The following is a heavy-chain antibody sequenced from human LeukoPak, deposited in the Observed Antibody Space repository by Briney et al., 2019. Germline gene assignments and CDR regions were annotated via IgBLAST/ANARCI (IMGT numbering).Heavy chain of an antibody. CDR1: GFTFSSYE. V-gene: IGHV3-48*03. CDR2: ISSGSTI. J-gene: IGHJ6*02. Sequence: GGSLRLSCAASGFTFSSYEMNWVRQAPGKGLEWVSYISSGSTIYYADSVKGRFTISRDNAKNSLSLQMNSLRAEDTAVYYCARPADHYYYGMDVWGQGTTVTVSS. CDR3: ARPADHYYYGMDV.